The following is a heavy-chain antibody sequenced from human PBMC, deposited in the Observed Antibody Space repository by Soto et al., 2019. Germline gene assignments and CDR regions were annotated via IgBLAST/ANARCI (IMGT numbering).Heavy chain of an antibody. D-gene: IGHD1-26*01. J-gene: IGHJ4*02. CDR2: TWFDGSNK. V-gene: IGHV3-33*01. CDR3: ARESGSYHLDY. Sequence: QVQLVESGGGMVQPGRSLRLSCAASGFTFSTYGMHWVRQAPGKGLEWVSTTWFDGSNKYYADSVKGRFTISRDNSKNTQYPQMTSLRAEDTAVYYCARESGSYHLDYWGQGTLVTVSS. CDR1: GFTFSTYG.